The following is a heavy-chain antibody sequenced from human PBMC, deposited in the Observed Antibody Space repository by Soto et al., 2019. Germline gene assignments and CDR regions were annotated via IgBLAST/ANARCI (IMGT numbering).Heavy chain of an antibody. D-gene: IGHD3-10*01. CDR2: INAANGET. V-gene: IGHV1-3*01. J-gene: IGHJ4*02. Sequence: GASVKVSCKASGYTFTSYGIHWVRQAPGQRLEWMGWINAANGETIYAQRFQGRVTMTEESSADTPYMELSSLRSEDTAVYYCAIEVRRSNQFDHWGQGTMVTVSS. CDR1: GYTFTSYG. CDR3: AIEVRRSNQFDH.